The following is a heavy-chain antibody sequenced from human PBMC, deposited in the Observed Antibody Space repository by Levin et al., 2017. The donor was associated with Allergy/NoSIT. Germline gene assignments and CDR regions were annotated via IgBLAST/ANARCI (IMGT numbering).Heavy chain of an antibody. CDR3: ANSADDCSGGSCFPLNWFDP. J-gene: IGHJ5*02. CDR1: GFSLSTSGVG. CDR2: IYWDDDK. V-gene: IGHV2-5*02. D-gene: IGHD2-15*01. Sequence: SGPTLVKPTQTLTLTCTFSGFSLSTSGVGVGWIRQPPGKALEWLALIYWDDDKRYSPSLNSRLTITKDTSKNQVVLTMTNVDPVDTATYYCANSADDCSGGSCFPLNWFDPWGKGTLVTVSA.